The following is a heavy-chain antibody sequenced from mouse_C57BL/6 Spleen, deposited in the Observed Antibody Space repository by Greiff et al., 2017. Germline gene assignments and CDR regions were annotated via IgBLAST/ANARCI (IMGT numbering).Heavy chain of an antibody. J-gene: IGHJ3*01. CDR2: IDPEDGEP. CDR1: GFNIKDYY. CDR3: ARSGGLRGGFAY. Sequence: VQLQQSGAELVKPGASVKLSCTASGFNIKDYYMHWVKQRTEQGLEWIGRIDPEDGEPKYAPKFQGKATITADTSSNTAYLQLISLTSEDTAVYYCARSGGLRGGFAYWGQGTLVTVSA. V-gene: IGHV14-2*01. D-gene: IGHD2-4*01.